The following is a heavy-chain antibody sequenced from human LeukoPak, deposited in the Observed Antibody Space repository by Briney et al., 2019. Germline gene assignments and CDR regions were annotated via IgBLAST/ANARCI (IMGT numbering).Heavy chain of an antibody. D-gene: IGHD3-16*01. Sequence: GGSLRLSCAASGFTFSRCSMNWVRQAPGKGLEWVAVIWFDGANTYYADSVKGRFTISRDNSQNTLYLQMNSLSAEDTAVYYCARELGYFDYWGQGTLVTVSS. CDR1: GFTFSRCS. CDR3: ARELGYFDY. J-gene: IGHJ4*02. V-gene: IGHV3-33*08. CDR2: IWFDGANT.